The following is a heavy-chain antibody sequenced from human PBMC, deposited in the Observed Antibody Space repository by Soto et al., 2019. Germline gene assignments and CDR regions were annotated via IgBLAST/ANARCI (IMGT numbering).Heavy chain of an antibody. CDR1: GFTFTDSA. J-gene: IGHJ4*02. CDR2: IRNKVNTYAT. CDR3: SSRRDWTATDPLDY. D-gene: IGHD2-21*01. Sequence: EVQLVESGGGLVQPGGSLKLSCAASGFTFTDSAIHWVRQASGKGPEWVGRIRNKVNTYATAYAASVKGRFTISREAATGTTYLQTNSLKTEHTAVYYCSSRRDWTATDPLDYWGQGTLVTVSS. V-gene: IGHV3-73*02.